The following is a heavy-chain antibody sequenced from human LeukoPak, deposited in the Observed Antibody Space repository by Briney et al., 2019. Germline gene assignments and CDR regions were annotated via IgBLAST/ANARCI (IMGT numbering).Heavy chain of an antibody. CDR1: GYTFTSYY. D-gene: IGHD3-3*01. CDR3: ARSYGGVYDFWSGYSVDY. Sequence: ASVKVSCKASGYTFTSYYTHWVRQAPGQGLEWMGIINPSGGSTSYAQKLQGRVTMTRDMSTSTVYMELSSLRSEDTAVYYCARSYGGVYDFWSGYSVDYWGQGTLVTVSS. J-gene: IGHJ4*02. V-gene: IGHV1-46*01. CDR2: INPSGGST.